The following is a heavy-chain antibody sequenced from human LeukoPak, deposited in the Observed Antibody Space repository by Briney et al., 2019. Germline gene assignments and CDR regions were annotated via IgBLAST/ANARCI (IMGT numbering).Heavy chain of an antibody. CDR2: IKQDGSEK. Sequence: PGVSLRLSCAASGFTFSSYWMSWVRQAPGKGLEWVANIKQDGSEKYYVDSVKGRFTISRDNAKNSLYLQMNSLRAEDTAVYYCAREGYYDSPNWFDPWGQGTLVTVSS. J-gene: IGHJ5*02. CDR1: GFTFSSYW. V-gene: IGHV3-7*01. CDR3: AREGYYDSPNWFDP. D-gene: IGHD3-22*01.